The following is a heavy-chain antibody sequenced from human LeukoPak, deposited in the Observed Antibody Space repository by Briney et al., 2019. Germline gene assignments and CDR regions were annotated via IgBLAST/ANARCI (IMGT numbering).Heavy chain of an antibody. Sequence: PGGSLRLSCAASEFTFSSYAMSWVRQAPGKGLEWVSAISGSGGSTYYADSVKGRFNISRDNSKNTLYLQMNSLRAEDTAVYYCAKGRIVDTAYIAWGQGTLVTVSS. J-gene: IGHJ4*02. V-gene: IGHV3-23*01. CDR2: ISGSGGST. D-gene: IGHD5-18*01. CDR1: EFTFSSYA. CDR3: AKGRIVDTAYIA.